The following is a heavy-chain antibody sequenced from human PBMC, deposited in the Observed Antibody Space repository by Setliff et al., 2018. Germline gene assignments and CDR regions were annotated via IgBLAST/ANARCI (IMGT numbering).Heavy chain of an antibody. CDR1: GGAVSGDY. J-gene: IGHJ4*02. CDR2: INYSGST. CDR3: ASCRYQVPYDY. V-gene: IGHV4-59*08. Sequence: SETLSLTCSVSGGAVSGDYWTWIRQPPGKGLEYIGYINYSGSTNYNPSPKSRVTIFVDTSKNQFSLNLNSVTAADTGVYYCASCRYQVPYDYWGQGILVTSPQ. D-gene: IGHD2-2*01.